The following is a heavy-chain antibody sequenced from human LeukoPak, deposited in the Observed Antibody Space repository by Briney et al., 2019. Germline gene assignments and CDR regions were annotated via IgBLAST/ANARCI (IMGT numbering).Heavy chain of an antibody. J-gene: IGHJ6*03. CDR2: IYTSGST. D-gene: IGHD2-15*01. CDR1: GGSISSYY. V-gene: IGHV4-4*07. CDR3: ARSGDCSGGSCFLWAPYYYYYYMDV. Sequence: SETLSLTCTVSGGSISSYYWSWIRQPAGKGLEWIGRIYTSGSTNYNPSLKSRVTMSVDTSKNQFSLNLTSVTAADTAVYYCARSGDCSGGSCFLWAPYYYYYYMDVWGKGTTVTVSS.